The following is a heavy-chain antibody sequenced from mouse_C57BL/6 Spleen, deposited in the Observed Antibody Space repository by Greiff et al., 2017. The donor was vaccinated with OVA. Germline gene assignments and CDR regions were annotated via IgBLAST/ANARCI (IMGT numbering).Heavy chain of an antibody. J-gene: IGHJ4*01. CDR2: ISDGGSYT. CDR3: ANYYGSSYNAMDY. CDR1: GFTFRSYA. Sequence: EVQGVESGGGLVKPGGSLKLSCAASGFTFRSYAMSWVRQTPEKRLEWVATISDGGSYTYYPDNVKGRFTISRDNAKNNLYLQMSHLKSEDTAMYYCANYYGSSYNAMDYWGQGTSVTVSS. V-gene: IGHV5-4*01. D-gene: IGHD1-1*01.